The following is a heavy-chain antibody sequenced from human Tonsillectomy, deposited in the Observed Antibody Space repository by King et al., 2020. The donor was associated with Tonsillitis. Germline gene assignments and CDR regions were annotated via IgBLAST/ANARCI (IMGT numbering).Heavy chain of an antibody. V-gene: IGHV1-2*02. Sequence: QLVQSGADVKKPGASVKVSCKASGYTFTAYYIQWVRQAPGQGLEWMGWINPNSGATNYAQKFQGRVTMTRDTSSTTAYMELSRLGSDDTAVYFCARDLLEAVAVYFFADWGQGTLVTVSS. CDR2: INPNSGAT. D-gene: IGHD6-19*01. J-gene: IGHJ1*01. CDR1: GYTFTAYY. CDR3: ARDLLEAVAVYFFAD.